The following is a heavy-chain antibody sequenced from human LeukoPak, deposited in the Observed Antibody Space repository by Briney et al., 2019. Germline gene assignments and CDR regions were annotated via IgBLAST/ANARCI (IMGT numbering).Heavy chain of an antibody. CDR1: GFTSTNYA. D-gene: IGHD5-12*01. V-gene: IGHV3-23*01. CDR2: LIGSSGST. J-gene: IGHJ4*02. Sequence: GGSLRLSCAASGFTSTNYAMNWVRQAPGKGLEWVSVLIGSSGSTDYADSVKGRFTISRDNSKNTVFLQMNSLRAEDTAIYYCAKGAYDYIEIGYFDTWGQGTLVTVSS. CDR3: AKGAYDYIEIGYFDT.